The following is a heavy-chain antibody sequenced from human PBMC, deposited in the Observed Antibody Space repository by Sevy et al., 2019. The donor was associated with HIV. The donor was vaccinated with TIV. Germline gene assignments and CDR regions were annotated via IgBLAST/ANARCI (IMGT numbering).Heavy chain of an antibody. V-gene: IGHV4-34*01. CDR3: ARAAIAAPGAPFDD. J-gene: IGHJ4*02. D-gene: IGHD6-13*01. Sequence: SENLSLTCAVYGGSFSGDFWSWIRQPPGKGPEWIGEINHRGATSYNSLFKSRVSISIDTSRKQFSLKLTSVTAADTAVYYCARAAIAAPGAPFDDWGQGTLVTVSS. CDR1: GGSFSGDF. CDR2: INHRGAT.